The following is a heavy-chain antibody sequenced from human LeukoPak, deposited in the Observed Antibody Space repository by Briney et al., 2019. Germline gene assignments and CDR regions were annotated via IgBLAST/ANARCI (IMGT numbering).Heavy chain of an antibody. J-gene: IGHJ4*02. V-gene: IGHV4-59*04. CDR2: IYHSGST. Sequence: SETLSLTCTVSGGSISSYYWSWIRQPPGKGLEWIGYIYHSGSTYCNPSLKSRVTISEDTSKNQFSLKLTSVTAADTAVYYCATLGEYYDSSGYYYNWGQGTLVTVSS. CDR1: GGSISSYY. CDR3: ATLGEYYDSSGYYYN. D-gene: IGHD3-22*01.